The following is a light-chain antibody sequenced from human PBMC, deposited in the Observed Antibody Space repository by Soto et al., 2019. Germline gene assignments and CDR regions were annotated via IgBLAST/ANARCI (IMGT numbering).Light chain of an antibody. J-gene: IGKJ3*01. Sequence: DIQMTQSPSTLSASVGDRVTLTCRANQTIDNWLAWYQLKPGKAPNLLIYQASVLESGVPSRCTGSGFVTELTLTIHRLQPGDFATNNCQHYEDYPFTFGPGTKMDV. CDR1: QTIDNW. V-gene: IGKV1-5*03. CDR2: QAS. CDR3: QHYEDYPFT.